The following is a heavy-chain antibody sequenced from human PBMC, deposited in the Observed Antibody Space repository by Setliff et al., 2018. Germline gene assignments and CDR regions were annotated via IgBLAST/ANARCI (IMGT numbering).Heavy chain of an antibody. CDR3: ARASYYYYSSGYYGAGAFDI. J-gene: IGHJ3*02. D-gene: IGHD3-22*01. CDR1: GGSISSYY. V-gene: IGHV4-59*01. Sequence: SETLSLTCTVSGGSISSYYWSWIRQPPGKGLEWIGYIYYSGSTNYNPSLKSRVTISVDTSKNQFSLKLSSVTAADTAVYYCARASYYYYSSGYYGAGAFDIWGQGTMVTVSS. CDR2: IYYSGST.